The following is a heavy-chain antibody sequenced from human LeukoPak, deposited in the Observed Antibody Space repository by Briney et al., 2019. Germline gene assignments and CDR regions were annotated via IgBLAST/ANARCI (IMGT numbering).Heavy chain of an antibody. CDR1: GGSFSGYY. CDR3: ARGSLAVAATDAFDI. CDR2: IKHSGST. Sequence: SETLSLTCAVYGGSFSGYYWSWIRQPPGKGLEWIGEIKHSGSTNYNPSLKSRVTISEDPSNNQFSLKLGSVTVADTAVYYCARGSLAVAATDAFDIWGQGTMVTVSS. J-gene: IGHJ3*02. D-gene: IGHD6-19*01. V-gene: IGHV4-34*01.